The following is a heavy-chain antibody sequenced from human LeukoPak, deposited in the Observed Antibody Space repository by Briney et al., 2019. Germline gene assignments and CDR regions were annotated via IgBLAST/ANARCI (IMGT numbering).Heavy chain of an antibody. CDR3: ATPIRFDY. D-gene: IGHD3-10*01. Sequence: PGGSLRLSCAAFGFTFSSYWVSWVRQAPGKGLEWVANIKEDGSEKYYVDSVKGRFTVFRDNAKKSLYLQMNSLRDEDTAVYYCATPIRFDYWGQGSLVTVSS. V-gene: IGHV3-7*05. J-gene: IGHJ4*02. CDR2: IKEDGSEK. CDR1: GFTFSSYW.